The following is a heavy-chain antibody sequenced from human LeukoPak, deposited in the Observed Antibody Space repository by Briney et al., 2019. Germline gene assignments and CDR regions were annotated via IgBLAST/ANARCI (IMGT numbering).Heavy chain of an antibody. CDR1: GFTFGDYA. Sequence: KAGGSLRLSCTASGFTFGDYAMSWFRQAPGKGPEWVGFIRSKAYGGTTEYAASVKGRFTISRDDSKSIAYLQMNSLKTEDTAVYYCTKHNIVGATPYYFDYWGQGTLVTVSS. CDR2: IRSKAYGGTT. D-gene: IGHD1-26*01. J-gene: IGHJ4*02. V-gene: IGHV3-49*05. CDR3: TKHNIVGATPYYFDY.